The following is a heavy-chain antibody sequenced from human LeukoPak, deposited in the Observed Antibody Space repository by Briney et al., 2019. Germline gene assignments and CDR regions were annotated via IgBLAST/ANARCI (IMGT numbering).Heavy chain of an antibody. V-gene: IGHV6-1*01. D-gene: IGHD3-10*01. Sequence: SQTLSLTCAISGDSVSSNSAAWNWIRQSPSRGLEWLGRTYYRSKWYNDYAVSVKSRITINPDTSKNQFSLQLNSVTPEDTAVYYCARLLWFGELSYYYYYMDVWGKGTTVTVSS. CDR1: GDSVSSNSAA. CDR2: TYYRSKWYN. CDR3: ARLLWFGELSYYYYYMDV. J-gene: IGHJ6*03.